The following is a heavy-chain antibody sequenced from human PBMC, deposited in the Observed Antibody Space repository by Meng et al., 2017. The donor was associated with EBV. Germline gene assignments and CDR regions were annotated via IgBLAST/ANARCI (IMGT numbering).Heavy chain of an antibody. D-gene: IGHD3-10*01. V-gene: IGHV1-69*01. J-gene: IGHJ4*02. CDR1: GGPFRYYA. Sequence: VHWVQSAAEVKKPGSSVNVSCKTSGGPFRYYAISWVRQAPGQGLEWLGGFLPRLGAPNYAQKFHGRVKITADESTSTHYMDLSSLRSEDTAIYYCASESGRGYTPDYWGQGTLVPVSS. CDR2: FLPRLGAP. CDR3: ASESGRGYTPDY.